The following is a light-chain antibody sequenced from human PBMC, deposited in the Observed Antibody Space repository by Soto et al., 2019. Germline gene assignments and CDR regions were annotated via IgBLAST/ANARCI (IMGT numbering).Light chain of an antibody. J-gene: IGKJ4*01. CDR1: QTVSSSC. CDR3: QHYDNSAALT. V-gene: IGKV3-20*01. Sequence: EIVLTQSPGTLSLSPGESATLFCRASQTVSSSCLAWYQQKPGQAPRLLIYGVSSRATGIPDRFSGSGSGTDFTLTISRLQPEDLAVYYCQHYDNSAALTFGGGTNVAIK. CDR2: GVS.